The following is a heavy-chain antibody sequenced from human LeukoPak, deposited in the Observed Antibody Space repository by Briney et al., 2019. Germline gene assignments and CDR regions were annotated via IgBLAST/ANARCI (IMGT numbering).Heavy chain of an antibody. Sequence: GGSLRLSCAASGFTFSSHVMSWVRQAPGKGLEWVSAISGSGGSTYYADSVKGRFTISRDNSKNTLYLQMDSLRADDTAIYYCTRDLGWVHYADWGQGTLVTVSS. D-gene: IGHD1-1*01. CDR2: ISGSGGST. CDR3: TRDLGWVHYAD. CDR1: GFTFSSHV. V-gene: IGHV3-23*01. J-gene: IGHJ4*02.